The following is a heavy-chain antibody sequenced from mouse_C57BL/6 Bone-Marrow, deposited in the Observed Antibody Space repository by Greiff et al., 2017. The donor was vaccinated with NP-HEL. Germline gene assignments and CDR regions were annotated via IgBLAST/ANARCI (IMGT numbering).Heavy chain of an antibody. J-gene: IGHJ3*01. D-gene: IGHD2-4*01. V-gene: IGHV5-6*02. CDR2: ISSGGSYT. CDR1: GFTFSSYG. Sequence: EVMLVESGGDLVKPGGSLKLSCAASGFTFSSYGMSWVRQTPDKRLEWVATISSGGSYTYYPDSVKGRFPISRDNAKNTLYLRMSSLKSEDTAMYYCASPYDYDVAWFAYGGQGTLVTVSA. CDR3: ASPYDYDVAWFAY.